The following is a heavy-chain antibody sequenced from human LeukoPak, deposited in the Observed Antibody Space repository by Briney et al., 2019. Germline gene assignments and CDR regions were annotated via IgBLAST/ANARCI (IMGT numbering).Heavy chain of an antibody. V-gene: IGHV1-3*01. J-gene: IGHJ4*02. D-gene: IGHD2-2*01. Sequence: ASVKVSCKASGYTFTSYAMHWMRQAPGQRLERMGWINAGNGNTKYSQKFQGRVTITRDTSASTAYMELSSLRSEDTAVYYCARAYCSSTSCPPPSDYWGQGTLVTVSS. CDR2: INAGNGNT. CDR1: GYTFTSYA. CDR3: ARAYCSSTSCPPPSDY.